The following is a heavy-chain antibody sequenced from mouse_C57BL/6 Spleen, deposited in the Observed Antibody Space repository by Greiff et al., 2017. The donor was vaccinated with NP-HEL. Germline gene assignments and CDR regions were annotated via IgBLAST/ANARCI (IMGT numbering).Heavy chain of an antibody. CDR3: ARPPTYGNFDYYAMDY. V-gene: IGHV5-17*01. CDR2: ISSGSSTI. CDR1: GFTFSDYG. Sequence: EVHLVESGGGLVKPGGSLKLSCAASGFTFSDYGMHWVRQAPEKGLEWVAYISSGSSTIYYADTVKGRFTISRDNAKNTLFLQMTSLRSEDTAMYYCARPPTYGNFDYYAMDYLGQGTSVTVSS. J-gene: IGHJ4*01. D-gene: IGHD2-1*01.